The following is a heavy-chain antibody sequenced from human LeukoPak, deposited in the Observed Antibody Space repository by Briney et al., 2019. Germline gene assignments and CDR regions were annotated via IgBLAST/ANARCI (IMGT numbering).Heavy chain of an antibody. V-gene: IGHV3-23*01. CDR1: GFTFNSYA. J-gene: IGHJ4*02. D-gene: IGHD6-13*01. CDR3: AKEGDSSSFYYFDY. Sequence: SGGSLRLSCAASGFTFNSYAMSWVRQAPGKGLEWVSAISGSGGSTYYADSVKGRFTISRDNSKNTLYLQMNSLRAEDTAVYYCAKEGDSSSFYYFDYWGQGTLVTVSS. CDR2: ISGSGGST.